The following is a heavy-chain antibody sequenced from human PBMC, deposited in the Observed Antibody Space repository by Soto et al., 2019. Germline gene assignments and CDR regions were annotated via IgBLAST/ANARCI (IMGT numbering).Heavy chain of an antibody. V-gene: IGHV4-34*01. CDR3: ARRTGTSRYYYYGMDV. D-gene: IGHD1-7*01. Sequence: LSLTCAVYGGSFSGYYWSLIRQPPWKGLEWIGEINHSGSTNYNPSLKSRVTISVDTSKNQFSLKLSSVTAADTAVYYCARRTGTSRYYYYGMDVWGQGTTVTVSS. CDR1: GGSFSGYY. CDR2: INHSGST. J-gene: IGHJ6*02.